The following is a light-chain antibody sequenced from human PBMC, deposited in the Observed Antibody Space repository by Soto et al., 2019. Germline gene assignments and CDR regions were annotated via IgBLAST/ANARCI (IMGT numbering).Light chain of an antibody. CDR1: SSDVGGSTY. V-gene: IGLV2-14*01. CDR3: SSYPSSTAPYV. CDR2: EVS. Sequence: QSVLIQPASVSGSPGQSITISCTGTSSDVGGSTYVSWYQQHPGKAPELMIYEVSNRPSGVSDRFSGSKSGNTAYLTISGLQAEDEADYYCSSYPSSTAPYVFGTGTKVTVL. J-gene: IGLJ1*01.